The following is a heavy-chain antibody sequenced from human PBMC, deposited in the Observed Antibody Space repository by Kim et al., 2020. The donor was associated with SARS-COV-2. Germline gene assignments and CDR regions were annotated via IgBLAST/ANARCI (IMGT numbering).Heavy chain of an antibody. V-gene: IGHV1-69*13. J-gene: IGHJ6*02. Sequence: SVKVSCKASGGTFSSYAISWVRQAPGQGLEWMGGIIPIFGTANYAQKFQGRVTITADESTSTAYMELSSLRSEDTAVYYCARWVPPDYGEHFYGMDVWGQGTTVTVSS. CDR2: IIPIFGTA. CDR3: ARWVPPDYGEHFYGMDV. CDR1: GGTFSSYA. D-gene: IGHD4-17*01.